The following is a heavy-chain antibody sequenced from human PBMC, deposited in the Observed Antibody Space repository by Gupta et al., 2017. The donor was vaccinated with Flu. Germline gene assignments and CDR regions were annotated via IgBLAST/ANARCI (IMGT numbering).Heavy chain of an antibody. V-gene: IGHV3-7*03. Sequence: EVQLVESGGGLVQPGGSLRLSCAASGFTFTAYWMHWVRQAPGKGLEWVANIKEDGSKTYYAGSVKGRFTISRDNAKNSLYLQMNNLKVDDTAIYYCVRAVGSGSASWGPGILVTVSS. CDR1: GFTFTAYW. CDR3: VRAVGSGSAS. J-gene: IGHJ5*02. CDR2: IKEDGSKT. D-gene: IGHD3-10*01.